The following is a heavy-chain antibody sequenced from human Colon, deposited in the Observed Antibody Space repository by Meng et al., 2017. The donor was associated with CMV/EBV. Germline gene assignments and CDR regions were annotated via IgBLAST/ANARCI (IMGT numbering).Heavy chain of an antibody. CDR1: GGSFSGYY. D-gene: IGHD1-26*01. CDR2: INHSGST. V-gene: IGHV4-34*01. Sequence: SETLSLTCAVYGGSFSGYYWSWIRQPPGKGLEWIGEINHSGSTNYNPSLKSRVTISVDTSKNQFSLKLSSVTAADTAVYYCASRLVGATTGFWFDPWGQGTLVTSPQ. J-gene: IGHJ5*02. CDR3: ASRLVGATTGFWFDP.